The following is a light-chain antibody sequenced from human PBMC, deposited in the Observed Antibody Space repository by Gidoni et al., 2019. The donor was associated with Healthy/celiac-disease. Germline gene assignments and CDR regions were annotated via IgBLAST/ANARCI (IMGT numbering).Light chain of an antibody. CDR2: EGS. J-gene: IGLJ2*01. Sequence: QSALTQPASVSGSPGQSITISCTGTSSDVGSYNLVSWYQQHPGKAPKLMIYEGSKRPSGVSNRFSGSKSSNTASLTISGLQAEDEADYYCCSYAGSSILFGGGTKLTVL. CDR1: SSDVGSYNL. V-gene: IGLV2-23*01. CDR3: CSYAGSSIL.